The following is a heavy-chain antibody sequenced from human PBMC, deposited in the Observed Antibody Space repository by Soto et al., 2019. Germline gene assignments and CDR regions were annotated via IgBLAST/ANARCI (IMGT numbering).Heavy chain of an antibody. CDR2: IYYSGST. V-gene: IGHV4-39*01. CDR1: GGSISSSSYY. J-gene: IGHJ3*02. CDR3: ARRSIVVVPAAIKPPFDAFDI. D-gene: IGHD2-2*02. Sequence: QLQLKESGPGLVKPSETLSLTCTVSGGSISSSSYYWGWIRQPPGKGLEWIGSIYYSGSTYYNPSLKSRVTISVDTSKNQFSLKLSSVTAADTAVYYCARRSIVVVPAAIKPPFDAFDIWGQGTMVTVSS.